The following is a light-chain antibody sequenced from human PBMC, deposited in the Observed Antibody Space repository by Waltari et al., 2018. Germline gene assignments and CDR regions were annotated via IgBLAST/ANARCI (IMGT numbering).Light chain of an antibody. J-gene: IGLJ3*02. Sequence: QSALTQPRSVSGSPGQSVTISCAGAGRDVGDFNSVSWYQQHPGQAPKLIIFDVFKRPSGVPDRFSGSKSGTSASLTVSGLQAEDEADYYCCSYAGIWVFGGGTKLTVL. CDR2: DVF. CDR1: GRDVGDFNS. V-gene: IGLV2-11*01. CDR3: CSYAGIWV.